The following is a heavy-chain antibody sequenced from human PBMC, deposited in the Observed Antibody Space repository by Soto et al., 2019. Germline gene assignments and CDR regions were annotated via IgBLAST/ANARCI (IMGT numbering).Heavy chain of an antibody. CDR2: IKEDGSEK. Sequence: GGSLRLSGAASVFTFSSSWMTWVRQAPGKGLAWVANIKEDGSEKYYVDSVKGRFTISRDNTNESLYLQMNSLRAEDTAVYYCARDPAPVGYRGLDVWGQGTTVTVSS. J-gene: IGHJ6*02. CDR1: VFTFSSSW. V-gene: IGHV3-7*01. CDR3: ARDPAPVGYRGLDV. D-gene: IGHD5-12*01.